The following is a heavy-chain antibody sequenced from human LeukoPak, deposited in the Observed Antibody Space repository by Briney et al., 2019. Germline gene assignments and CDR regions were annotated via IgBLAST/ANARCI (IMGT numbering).Heavy chain of an antibody. CDR1: GFTFSNYW. V-gene: IGHV3-74*01. D-gene: IGHD5-18*01. J-gene: IGHJ4*02. CDR3: ARDLSGIAGYTYGRGIDY. CDR2: INSDGSST. Sequence: PGGSLRLSCAASGFTFSNYWMHWVRQGPGKGLVWVSGINSDGSSTSYADSVKGRFTISRDNAKNTLYLQMKSLRAEDTAVYYCARDLSGIAGYTYGRGIDYWGQGTLVTVSS.